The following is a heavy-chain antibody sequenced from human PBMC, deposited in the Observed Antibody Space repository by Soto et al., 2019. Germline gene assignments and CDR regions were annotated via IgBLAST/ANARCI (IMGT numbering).Heavy chain of an antibody. J-gene: IGHJ4*02. CDR3: AQRPHNRAAAGTRSYFDY. D-gene: IGHD6-13*01. CDR1: GFSLSTSGVG. V-gene: IGHV2-5*01. CDR2: IYWNDDK. Sequence: SGPTLVNPTQTLTLTCTFSGFSLSTSGVGVGWIRQPPGKALEWLALIYWNDDKRYSPPLKSRLTITKDTSKNQVVLTMTNMDPVDTATYYCAQRPHNRAAAGTRSYFDYSGQGTLVTVSS.